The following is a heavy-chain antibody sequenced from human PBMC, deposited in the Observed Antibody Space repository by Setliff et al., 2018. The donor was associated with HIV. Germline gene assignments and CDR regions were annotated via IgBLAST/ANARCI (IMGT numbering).Heavy chain of an antibody. CDR3: AKSLGVGEYSASEDAFDI. CDR2: ISRSNSYI. CDR1: GFPVSYYI. D-gene: IGHD1-26*01. J-gene: IGHJ3*02. V-gene: IGHV3-21*01. Sequence: PGGSLRLSCAASGFPVSYYIMNWVRQAPGKGLEWVSFISRSNSYIYYADSVKGRFTISRDNAKNSLYLQMNSLRAEDTAVYYCAKSLGVGEYSASEDAFDIWGQGTMVTVSS.